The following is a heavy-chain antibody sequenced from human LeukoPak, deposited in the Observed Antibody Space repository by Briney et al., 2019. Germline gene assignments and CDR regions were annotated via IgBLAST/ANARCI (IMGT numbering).Heavy chain of an antibody. D-gene: IGHD6-19*01. V-gene: IGHV3-23*01. J-gene: IGHJ4*02. Sequence: GGSLRLSCAASGFTFSSYAMTWVRQAPGKGLEWVSLISGSGSNAYYANSVKGQFTISRDNSKNTLYLQVNSLRAEDTALYYCAKGGSSGWNCFDFWGQGTLVTVSS. CDR3: AKGGSSGWNCFDF. CDR1: GFTFSSYA. CDR2: ISGSGSNA.